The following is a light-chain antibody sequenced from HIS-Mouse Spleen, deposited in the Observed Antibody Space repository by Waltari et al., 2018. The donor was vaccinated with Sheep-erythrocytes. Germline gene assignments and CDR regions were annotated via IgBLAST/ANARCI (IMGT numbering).Light chain of an antibody. CDR2: WES. J-gene: IGKJ3*01. V-gene: IGKV4-1*01. CDR3: QKYYSTPFT. CDR1: QSVLYSSNNKND. Sequence: DIVMTQSPDSLAVSLGQRATINCKSSQSVLYSSNNKNDLAWYQKKQGQLPKPLIYWESPRESGVPDRFSGSGSGTDFTLTSSSLQAEDVAVYYCQKYYSTPFTFGPGTKVDIK.